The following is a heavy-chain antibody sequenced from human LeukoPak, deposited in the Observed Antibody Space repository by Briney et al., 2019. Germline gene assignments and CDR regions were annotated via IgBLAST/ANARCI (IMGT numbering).Heavy chain of an antibody. Sequence: ASVKVSCKASGDSTNTYGVAWVRQAPGQGLEWIGWISPYSAYTKYADALQGRVTMTTDTSTTTSYMELRSLRSDDTVVYFCANVAKGRYFFYYMDAWGKGTTVTVS. CDR2: ISPYSAYT. J-gene: IGHJ6*03. V-gene: IGHV1-18*04. CDR1: GDSTNTYG. CDR3: ANVAKGRYFFYYMDA.